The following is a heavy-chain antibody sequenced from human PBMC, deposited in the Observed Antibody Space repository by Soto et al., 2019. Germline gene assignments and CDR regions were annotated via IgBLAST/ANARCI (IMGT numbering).Heavy chain of an antibody. CDR3: ARDFNSDWYFDL. CDR2: ISYDGSNK. CDR1: AFTFSSYA. V-gene: IGHV3-30-3*01. J-gene: IGHJ2*01. D-gene: IGHD1-20*01. Sequence: QVQLVESGGGVVQPGRFLRLSCAATAFTFSSYAMHWIRQAPGKGLEWVAVISYDGSNKYYADSVKGPFNISRDNSKNTLYLQMNSLRAEDTAVYYCARDFNSDWYFDLWGRGTLVTVSS.